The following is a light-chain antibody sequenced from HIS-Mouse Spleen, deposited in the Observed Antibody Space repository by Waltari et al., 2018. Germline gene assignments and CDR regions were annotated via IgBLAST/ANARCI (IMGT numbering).Light chain of an antibody. J-gene: IGLJ1*01. Sequence: QSALTQPASVSGSPGQSITISCPGTSSDFGGYNYVSWYQQHPGKAPKLMIYDVSNRPSWVSNRFSGSKSGNTASLTISGLQAEDEADYYCSSYTSSSTYVFGTGTKVTVL. CDR3: SSYTSSSTYV. CDR2: DVS. V-gene: IGLV2-14*03. CDR1: SSDFGGYNY.